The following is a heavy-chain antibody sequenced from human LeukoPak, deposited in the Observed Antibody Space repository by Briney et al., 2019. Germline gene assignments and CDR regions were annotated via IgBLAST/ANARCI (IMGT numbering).Heavy chain of an antibody. CDR3: AKGLRYFDWFPYYYYGMDV. CDR2: ISGSGTTT. J-gene: IGHJ6*02. CDR1: GYTFTDYA. D-gene: IGHD3-9*01. V-gene: IGHV3-23*01. Sequence: PGGSLRLSCAASGYTFTDYAMSRVRQAPGKGLEWVSAISGSGTTTYYADSVKGRSTISRDNSKNTLYLQMNSLRAEDTAVYYCAKGLRYFDWFPYYYYGMDVWGQGTTVTVSS.